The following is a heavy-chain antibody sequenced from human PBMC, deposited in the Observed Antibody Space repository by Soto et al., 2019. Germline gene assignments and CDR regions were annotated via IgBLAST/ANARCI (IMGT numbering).Heavy chain of an antibody. CDR1: GFPINKAW. CDR2: LKSVSDGGKA. D-gene: IGHD3-3*01. J-gene: IGHJ4*02. Sequence: EVQLVESGGGLVKPGGSLTLSCAVSGFPINKAWMGWVRQGPGKGLEGVGRLKSVSDGGKAEYTAPVRDRFAISRDDSKNMMYLQMNSLQAEDTAVYFCTTMRWNFWSTEWGQGTLVTVSS. CDR3: TTMRWNFWSTE. V-gene: IGHV3-15*01.